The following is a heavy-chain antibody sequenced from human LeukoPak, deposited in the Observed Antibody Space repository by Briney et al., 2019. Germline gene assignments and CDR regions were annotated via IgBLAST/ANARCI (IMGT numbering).Heavy chain of an antibody. V-gene: IGHV3-30*18. J-gene: IGHJ6*02. CDR3: AKDLNVVVITTFGYGMDV. CDR1: GFTFSSYG. D-gene: IGHD3-22*01. CDR2: ISYDGSNK. Sequence: QPGGSLRLSCAASGFTFSSYGMHWVRQAPGKGLEWVAVISYDGSNKYYADSVKGRFTISRDNSKNTLYLQMNSLRAEDTAVYYCAKDLNVVVITTFGYGMDVWGQGTTVTVSS.